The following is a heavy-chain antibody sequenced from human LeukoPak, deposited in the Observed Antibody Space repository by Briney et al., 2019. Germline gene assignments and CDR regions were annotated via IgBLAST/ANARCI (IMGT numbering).Heavy chain of an antibody. D-gene: IGHD1-7*01. CDR1: GGFVSNPGW. CDR3: ARVFGQLHDGFDY. V-gene: IGHV4-4*02. J-gene: IGHJ4*02. CDR2: VSYGGDT. Sequence: SGTLSLTCAVSGGFVSNPGWWSWVRQPPGRGLEWIGEVSYGGDTNYNPSLKSRVTISIDKSKNQISLKLSSVTAADTAVYYCARVFGQLHDGFDYWGQGTLVTVSS.